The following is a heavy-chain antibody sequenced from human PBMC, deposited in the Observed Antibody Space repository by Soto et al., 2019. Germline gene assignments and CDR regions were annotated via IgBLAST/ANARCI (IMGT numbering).Heavy chain of an antibody. CDR3: ARDRVSVVASLPYSSDY. CDR2: ISAYNGNT. V-gene: IGHV1-18*01. Sequence: QVQLVQSGAEVKKPGASVKVSCKASGYTFTSYGISWVRQAPGQGLEWMGWISAYNGNTNYAQKLQGRVTMTTDTSTRSAYMELRSLRSDDTAVYYCARDRVSVVASLPYSSDYWGQGTLVTVSS. D-gene: IGHD6-13*01. J-gene: IGHJ4*02. CDR1: GYTFTSYG.